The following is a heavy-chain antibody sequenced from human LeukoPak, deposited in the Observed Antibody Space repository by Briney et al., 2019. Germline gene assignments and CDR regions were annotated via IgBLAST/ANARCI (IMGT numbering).Heavy chain of an antibody. CDR1: GGSFSGYC. CDR3: ARTSSSSPVDY. Sequence: SETLSLTCAVYGGSFSGYCWSWIRQPPGKGLEWIGEINHSGSTNYNPSLKSRVTISVDTSKNQFSLKLSSVTAADTAVYYCARTSSSSPVDYWGQGTLVTVSS. CDR2: INHSGST. D-gene: IGHD6-6*01. J-gene: IGHJ4*02. V-gene: IGHV4-34*01.